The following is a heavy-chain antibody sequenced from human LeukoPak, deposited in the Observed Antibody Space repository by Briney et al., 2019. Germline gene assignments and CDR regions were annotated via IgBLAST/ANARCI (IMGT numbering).Heavy chain of an antibody. J-gene: IGHJ3*02. CDR1: GFTFSSYT. D-gene: IGHD2-21*02. CDR3: AKGLKLLFSHAFDI. Sequence: PGGSLRLPCAASGFTFSSYTMSWVRQAPGKGLEWVSAISGSGGSTYYADSVKGRFTISRDNSKNTLYLQMNSLRAEDTAVYYCAKGLKLLFSHAFDIWGQGTMVTVSS. V-gene: IGHV3-23*01. CDR2: ISGSGGST.